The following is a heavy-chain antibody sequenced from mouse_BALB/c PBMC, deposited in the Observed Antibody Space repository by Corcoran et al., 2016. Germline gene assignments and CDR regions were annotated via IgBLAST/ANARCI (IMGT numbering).Heavy chain of an antibody. CDR3: ARWLLQYFDV. CDR1: GFNIKDTY. D-gene: IGHD2-3*01. V-gene: IGHV14-3*02. Sequence: EVQLQQSGAELVKPGASVKLSCTASGFNIKDTYMHWVQQRPEQGLEWIGRIDPANGNTKYDPKFQGKATITADTSSNTAYLQLSSLTSEDTAVYYCARWLLQYFDVWGAGTTVTVSS. CDR2: IDPANGNT. J-gene: IGHJ1*01.